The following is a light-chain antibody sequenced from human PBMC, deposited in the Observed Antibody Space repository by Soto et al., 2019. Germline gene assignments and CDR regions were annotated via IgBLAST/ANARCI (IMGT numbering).Light chain of an antibody. CDR1: SSDIGGYNY. V-gene: IGLV2-14*01. J-gene: IGLJ1*01. CDR2: EVT. Sequence: QSVLTQPAPVSGSPGQSITISCTGTSSDIGGYNYVSWYQQHPGKAPKLMIYEVTNRHSGISKRFSGSKSGNTASLTISGLQVEDEADYYCSSYTPTNTYVFGTGTKVTVL. CDR3: SSYTPTNTYV.